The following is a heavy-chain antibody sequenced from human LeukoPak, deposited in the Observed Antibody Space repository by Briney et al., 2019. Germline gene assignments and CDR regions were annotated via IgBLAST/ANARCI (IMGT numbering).Heavy chain of an antibody. D-gene: IGHD3-22*01. J-gene: IGHJ5*02. CDR1: GGSFNGYY. Sequence: SETLSLTCAVYGGSFNGYYWSWIRQPPGKGLEWIGEINHSGSTNYNPSLKSRVTISVDTSKNQFSLKLSSVTAADTAVYYCARGIYYYDSSGYYPAWGQGTLVTVSS. CDR2: INHSGST. V-gene: IGHV4-34*01. CDR3: ARGIYYYDSSGYYPA.